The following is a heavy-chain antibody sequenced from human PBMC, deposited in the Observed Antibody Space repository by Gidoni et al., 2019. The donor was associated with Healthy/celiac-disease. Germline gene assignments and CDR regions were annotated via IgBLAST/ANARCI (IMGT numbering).Heavy chain of an antibody. CDR3: AKPHPGIAVAGYWYFDL. J-gene: IGHJ2*01. CDR1: GFTFSSYA. CDR2: ISGSGGST. Sequence: EVQLLESGGGLVQPGGSLRLSCAASGFTFSSYAMSWVRQAPGKGLEWVSAISGSGGSTYYADSVKGRFTISRDNSKNTLYLQMNSLRAEDTAVYYCAKPHPGIAVAGYWYFDLWGRGTLVTVSS. D-gene: IGHD6-19*01. V-gene: IGHV3-23*01.